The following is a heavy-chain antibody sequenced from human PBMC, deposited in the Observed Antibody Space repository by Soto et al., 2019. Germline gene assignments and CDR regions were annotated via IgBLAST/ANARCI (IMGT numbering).Heavy chain of an antibody. CDR3: ATSIAVAGYTYFDY. V-gene: IGHV1-69*02. CDR1: GGTFSSYT. CDR2: IIPILGIA. J-gene: IGHJ4*02. Sequence: ASVKVSCKASGGTFSSYTISWVRQAPGQGLEWMGRIIPILGIANYAQKFQGRVTITADKSTSTAYMELSGLRSEDTAVYYCATSIAVAGYTYFDYWGQGTLVTVSS. D-gene: IGHD6-19*01.